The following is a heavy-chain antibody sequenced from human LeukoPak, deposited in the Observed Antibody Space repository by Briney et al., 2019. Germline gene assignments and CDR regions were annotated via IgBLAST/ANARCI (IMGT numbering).Heavy chain of an antibody. Sequence: GRSLRLSCAASGFTFSSYGMHWVRQAPGKGLEGVAVISYDGSNKYYADSVKGRFTISRDNSKNTLYLQMNSLRAEDTAVYYCAKDIPDIVVVPAALDVWGQGTTVTVSS. CDR1: GFTFSSYG. V-gene: IGHV3-30*18. CDR3: AKDIPDIVVVPAALDV. CDR2: ISYDGSNK. D-gene: IGHD2-2*01. J-gene: IGHJ6*02.